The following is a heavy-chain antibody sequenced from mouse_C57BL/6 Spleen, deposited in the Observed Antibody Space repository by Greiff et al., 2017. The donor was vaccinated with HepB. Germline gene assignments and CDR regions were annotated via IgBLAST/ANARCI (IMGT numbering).Heavy chain of an antibody. V-gene: IGHV3-6*01. J-gene: IGHJ3*01. Sequence: EVQLQESGPGLVKPSQSLSLTCSVTGYSITSGYYWNWIRQFPGNKLEWMGYISYDGSNNYNPSLKNRISITRDTSKNQFFLKLNSVTTEDTATYYCARWDDYASWFAYWGQGTLVTVSA. D-gene: IGHD2-4*01. CDR3: ARWDDYASWFAY. CDR2: ISYDGSN. CDR1: GYSITSGYY.